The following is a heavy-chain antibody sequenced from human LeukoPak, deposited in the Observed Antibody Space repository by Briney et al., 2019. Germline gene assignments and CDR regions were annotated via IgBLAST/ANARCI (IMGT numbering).Heavy chain of an antibody. CDR1: GFTFSSYA. J-gene: IGHJ4*02. CDR3: ARDPYGDYVFDY. V-gene: IGHV3-23*01. D-gene: IGHD4-17*01. Sequence: GGSLRLSCAVSGFTFSSYAMSWVRQAPGKGLEWVSGISVSGVSTYYADSVKGRFTISRDNSKNTLYLQMNSLRAEDTALYYCARDPYGDYVFDYWGQGTLVTVSS. CDR2: ISVSGVST.